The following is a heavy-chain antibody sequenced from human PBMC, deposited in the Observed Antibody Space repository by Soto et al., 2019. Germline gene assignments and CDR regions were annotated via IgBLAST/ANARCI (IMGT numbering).Heavy chain of an antibody. V-gene: IGHV4-34*01. CDR1: GGSFSGYY. CDR2: INQSEST. Sequence: SETLSLTCAVYGGSFSGYYWSWIRQPPGKGLEWIGEINQSESTNYNPSLKSRVTMSVDTSKNQFSLKLTSVTAADTAVYYCARETFTNIVLMVFAYWGQGALVTVSS. J-gene: IGHJ4*02. D-gene: IGHD2-8*01. CDR3: ARETFTNIVLMVFAY.